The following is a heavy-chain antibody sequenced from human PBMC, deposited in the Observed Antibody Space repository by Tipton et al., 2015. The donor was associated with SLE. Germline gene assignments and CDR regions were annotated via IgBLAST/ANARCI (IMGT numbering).Heavy chain of an antibody. Sequence: TLSLTCTVSGGSISSYYWSWIRQPPGKGLEWIGSIYYSGSTNYNPSLKSRVTVSADTSKNQFSLKLSSVTAADTAVYYCARERDIGREPVPKTRALDIWGQGSMVTGSS. CDR3: ARERDIGREPVPKTRALDI. D-gene: IGHD2-15*01. CDR2: IYYSGST. V-gene: IGHV4-59*12. J-gene: IGHJ3*02. CDR1: GGSISSYY.